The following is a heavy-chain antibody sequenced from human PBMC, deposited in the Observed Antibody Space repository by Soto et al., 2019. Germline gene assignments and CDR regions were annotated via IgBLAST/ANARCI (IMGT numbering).Heavy chain of an antibody. CDR2: IYYSGTT. Sequence: SETLSLTCTVSGGSISNYYWSWIRQSPEKGLQWIGYIYYSGTTNYNPSLKSRVIISVDTSKSQFSLQLSSVTAADTAVYYCARHLAGFGWRGYSYGYLDYWGLGTLVTVSS. J-gene: IGHJ4*02. CDR3: ARHLAGFGWRGYSYGYLDY. D-gene: IGHD5-18*01. V-gene: IGHV4-59*08. CDR1: GGSISNYY.